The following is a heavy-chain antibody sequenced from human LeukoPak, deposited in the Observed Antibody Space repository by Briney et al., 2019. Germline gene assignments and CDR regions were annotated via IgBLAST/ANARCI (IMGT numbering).Heavy chain of an antibody. Sequence: GGSLRLSCAASGFTFSSYAMSWVRQAPGKGLEWVSAISGSGGSTYYADSVKGRFTISRDNSKNTLYLQMNSLRAEDTAVYYCAKDHHGDYKEYDAFDIWGQGTMVTVSS. CDR1: GFTFSSYA. V-gene: IGHV3-23*01. CDR2: ISGSGGST. J-gene: IGHJ3*02. CDR3: AKDHHGDYKEYDAFDI. D-gene: IGHD4-17*01.